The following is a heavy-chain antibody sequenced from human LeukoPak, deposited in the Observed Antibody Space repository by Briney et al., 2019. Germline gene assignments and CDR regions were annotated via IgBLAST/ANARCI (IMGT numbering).Heavy chain of an antibody. V-gene: IGHV4-59*12. J-gene: IGHJ4*02. Sequence: SETLSLTCTVSGGSINGNYWSWIRQPPGKGLEWIGYIYYTGSTNYNPSLGSRVTISVDRSNNQFSLKLSSVTAADTAVYYCARGAGTMGRFDNWGQGTLVTVSS. D-gene: IGHD4/OR15-4a*01. CDR3: ARGAGTMGRFDN. CDR1: GGSINGNY. CDR2: IYYTGST.